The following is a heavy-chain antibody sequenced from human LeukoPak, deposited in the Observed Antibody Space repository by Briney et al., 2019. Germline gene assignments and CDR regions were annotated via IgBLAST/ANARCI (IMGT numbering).Heavy chain of an antibody. D-gene: IGHD5-18*01. J-gene: IGHJ6*03. Sequence: PAETLCLTCAVSGGSISSYYWSWLRQPPGKGLEWVWYIYESGSTKYNAAPKSRVTTSVAATKNKFSLILRSVTGADAPVVYCARTTEGGYTYDYFYYYYRDVWGKGTTVTIS. CDR1: GGSISSYY. CDR3: ARTTEGGYTYDYFYYYYRDV. V-gene: IGHV4-59*01. CDR2: IYESGST.